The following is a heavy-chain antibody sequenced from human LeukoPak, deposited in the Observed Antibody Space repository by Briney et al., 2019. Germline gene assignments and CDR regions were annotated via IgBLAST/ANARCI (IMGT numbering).Heavy chain of an antibody. D-gene: IGHD5-18*01. CDR1: GYTFTSYD. V-gene: IGHV1-8*01. CDR2: MNPNSGNT. J-gene: IGHJ6*02. Sequence: ASVKVSCKASGYTFTSYDINWVQQATGQGLEWMGWMNPNSGNTGYAQKFQGRVTMTRNTSISTAYMELSSLRSEDTAVYYCARGLDSYGYDYGMDVWGQGTTVTVSS. CDR3: ARGLDSYGYDYGMDV.